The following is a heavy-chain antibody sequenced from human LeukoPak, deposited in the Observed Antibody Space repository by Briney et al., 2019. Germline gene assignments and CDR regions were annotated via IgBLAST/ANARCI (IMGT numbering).Heavy chain of an antibody. V-gene: IGHV4-61*01. CDR2: IYYSGST. CDR3: ARGPSYFQH. J-gene: IGHJ1*01. Sequence: SETLSLTCTVSGGSVSSGSYYWSWIRQPPGKGLEWIGYIYYSGSTNYNPSLKSRVTISVDTSKNQFSLKLSSVTAADTAVYYCARGPSYFQHWGQGTLVTVSS. CDR1: GGSVSSGSYY.